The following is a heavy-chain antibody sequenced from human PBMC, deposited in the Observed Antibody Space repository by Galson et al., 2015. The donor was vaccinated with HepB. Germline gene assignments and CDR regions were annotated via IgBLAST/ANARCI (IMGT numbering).Heavy chain of an antibody. J-gene: IGHJ3*02. V-gene: IGHV4-59*01. CDR1: GGSISSYY. CDR3: ARDLLNSGAFDI. D-gene: IGHD2-21*01. CDR2: IYYSGST. Sequence: ETLSLTCSVSGGSISSYYWSWIRQPPGKGLEWIGYIYYSGSTNYNPSLKSRVTISVDTSKNQFSLKLSSVTAADTAVYYCARDLLNSGAFDIWGQGTMVTVSS.